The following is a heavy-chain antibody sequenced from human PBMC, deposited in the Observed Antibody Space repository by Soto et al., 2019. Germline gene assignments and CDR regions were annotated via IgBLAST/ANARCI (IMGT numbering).Heavy chain of an antibody. CDR1: GYTFTSYD. V-gene: IGHV1-8*01. D-gene: IGHD3-3*01. CDR2: MNPNSGNT. CDR3: ARGGFGYYDFWSGYYSGDPYYYYGMDV. J-gene: IGHJ6*02. Sequence: ASVKVSCKASGYTFTSYDINWVRQATGQGLEWMGWMNPNSGNTGYAQKFQGRVTMTRNTSISTAYMELSSLRSEDTAVYYCARGGFGYYDFWSGYYSGDPYYYYGMDVWGQGTTVTVS.